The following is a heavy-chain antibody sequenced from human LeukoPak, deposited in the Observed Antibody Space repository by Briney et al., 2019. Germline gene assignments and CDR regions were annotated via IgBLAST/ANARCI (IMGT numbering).Heavy chain of an antibody. V-gene: IGHV3-33*01. CDR1: GFTFSSYG. CDR3: ARVTGYDILTGYYPGGAFDI. Sequence: GGSLRLSCAASGFTFSSYGMPWVRQAPGKGLEWVAVIWYDGNNKYYADSVKGRFTISRDNSKNTLYLQMNSLRAEDTAVYYCARVTGYDILTGYYPGGAFDIWGQGTMVTVSS. CDR2: IWYDGNNK. J-gene: IGHJ3*02. D-gene: IGHD3-9*01.